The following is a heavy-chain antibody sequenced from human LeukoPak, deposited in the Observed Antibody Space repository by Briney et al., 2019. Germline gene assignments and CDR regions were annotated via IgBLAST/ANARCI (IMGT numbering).Heavy chain of an antibody. Sequence: PGGSLRLSCAASGFTFSSYAMSWVRQAPGKGLEWVSGISGTVGSTNYADSVKGRFTISRDNSKNTLYLQMNSLRAEDTAVYYCAKDRVYYYDSSGYYSDYWGQGTLVTVSS. J-gene: IGHJ4*02. V-gene: IGHV3-23*01. CDR2: ISGTVGST. D-gene: IGHD3-22*01. CDR1: GFTFSSYA. CDR3: AKDRVYYYDSSGYYSDY.